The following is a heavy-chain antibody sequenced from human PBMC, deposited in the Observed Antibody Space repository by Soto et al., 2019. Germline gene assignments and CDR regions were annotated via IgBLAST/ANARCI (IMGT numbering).Heavy chain of an antibody. CDR2: ISSSGSDI. D-gene: IGHD1-26*01. J-gene: IGHJ4*02. CDR1: GFTFSSYE. Sequence: GGSLRLSCAASGFTFSSYEMIWVRQAPGKGLEWVSYISSSGSDIYYADSVKGRFTISRDYTKKSLYLQMNTLRVEDTAVYYCARTHSGSYYSVFNYWGRGSLVTVSS. CDR3: ARTHSGSYYSVFNY. V-gene: IGHV3-48*03.